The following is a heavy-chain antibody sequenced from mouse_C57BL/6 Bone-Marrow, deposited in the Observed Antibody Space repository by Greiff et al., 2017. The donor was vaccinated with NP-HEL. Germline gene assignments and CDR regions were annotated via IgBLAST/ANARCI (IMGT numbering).Heavy chain of an antibody. CDR2: ISYDGSN. D-gene: IGHD2-5*01. J-gene: IGHJ3*01. Sequence: EVQLVESGPGLVKPSQSLSLTCSVTGYSITSGYYWNWIRQFPGNKLEWMGYISYDGSNNYNPSLKNRISITRDTSKNQFFLKLNSVTTEDTATYYCASTIVTNWGQGTLVTVSA. V-gene: IGHV3-6*01. CDR1: GYSITSGYY. CDR3: ASTIVTN.